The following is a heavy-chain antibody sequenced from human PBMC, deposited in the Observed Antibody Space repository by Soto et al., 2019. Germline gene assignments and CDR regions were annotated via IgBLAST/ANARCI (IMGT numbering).Heavy chain of an antibody. CDR2: ISYDGSNK. D-gene: IGHD4-4*01. Sequence: QVQLVESGGGVVQPGRSLRLSCAASGFTFSSYGMHWVRQAPGKGLEWVAVISYDGSNKYYADSVKGRFTISRDNSKNTLYLQMNSLRAEDTAVYYCAKDKCNYDYCGGMDVWGQGTTVTVSS. CDR3: AKDKCNYDYCGGMDV. CDR1: GFTFSSYG. J-gene: IGHJ6*02. V-gene: IGHV3-30*18.